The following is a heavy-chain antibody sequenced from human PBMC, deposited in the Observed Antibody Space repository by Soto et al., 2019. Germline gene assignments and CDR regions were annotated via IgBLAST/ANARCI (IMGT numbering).Heavy chain of an antibody. J-gene: IGHJ4*02. D-gene: IGHD6-13*01. CDR3: AREGPLDQQLFAY. CDR1: GGSISSYY. CDR2: IYYSGST. Sequence: QVQLQESGPGLVKPSETLSLTCTVSGGSISSYYWSWIRQPPGKGLEWIGYIYYSGSTNYNPSLKSRVSGAVATFKSRFSRKLCSVTAADTAVDYCAREGPLDQQLFAYWGQGTLVTVSS. V-gene: IGHV4-59*01.